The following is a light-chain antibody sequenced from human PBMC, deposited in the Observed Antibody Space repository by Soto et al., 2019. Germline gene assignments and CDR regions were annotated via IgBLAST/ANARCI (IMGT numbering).Light chain of an antibody. J-gene: IGLJ2*01. CDR2: DVS. CDR3: CSYAGSNTLV. Sequence: QPVLTQPRSVSGSPGQSVTISCTGTNSDVGGYNYVSWYQQHPDKAPKVMIYDVSKRPSGVPDRFSGSKSGNTASLTISGLQAEDEADYYCCSYAGSNTLVFGGGTKLTVL. CDR1: NSDVGGYNY. V-gene: IGLV2-11*01.